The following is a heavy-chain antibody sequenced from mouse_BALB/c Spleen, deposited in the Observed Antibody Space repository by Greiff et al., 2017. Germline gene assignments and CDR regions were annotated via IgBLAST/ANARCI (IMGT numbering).Heavy chain of an antibody. CDR3: AILYYGPYYYAMDY. CDR2: ISSGGST. V-gene: IGHV5-6-5*01. CDR1: GFTFSSYA. J-gene: IGHJ4*01. Sequence: EVQGVESGGGLVKPGGSLKLSCAASGFTFSSYAMSWVRQTPEKRLEWVASISSGGSTYYPDSVKGRFTISRDNARNILYLQMSSLRSEDTAMYYCAILYYGPYYYAMDYWGQGTSVTVSS. D-gene: IGHD1-2*01.